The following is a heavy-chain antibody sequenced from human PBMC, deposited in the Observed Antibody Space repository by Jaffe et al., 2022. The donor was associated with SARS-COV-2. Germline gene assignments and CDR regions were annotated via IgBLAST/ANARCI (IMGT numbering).Heavy chain of an antibody. Sequence: EVQLVETGGGLIQPGGSLRLSCAASGFTVSSNYMSWVRQAPGKGPEWVSIIYRGGNTYYADSVKGRFTISRDNSKNMLYLQMDSLRAEDTAVYYCAKDIGVWDGSSDSGYWGQGTLVTVSS. D-gene: IGHD3-22*01. V-gene: IGHV3-53*02. J-gene: IGHJ4*02. CDR1: GFTVSSNY. CDR3: AKDIGVWDGSSDSGY. CDR2: IYRGGNT.